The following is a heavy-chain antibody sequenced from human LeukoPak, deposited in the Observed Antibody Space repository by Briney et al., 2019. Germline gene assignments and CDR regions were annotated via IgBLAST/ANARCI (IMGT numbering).Heavy chain of an antibody. CDR1: GVSFGGYY. CDR3: ARTTSCPPNRWIQLWFGCYYYYMDV. CDR2: INHRGST. J-gene: IGHJ6*03. V-gene: IGHV4-34*01. Sequence: PSETLSLTCAVYGVSFGGYYWSWIRQPPGKGLEWIGEINHRGSTNYNPSLKSRVTISVDTSKNQFSLKLSSVTAADTAVYYCARTTSCPPNRWIQLWFGCYYYYMDVWGKGTTVTVSS. D-gene: IGHD5-18*01.